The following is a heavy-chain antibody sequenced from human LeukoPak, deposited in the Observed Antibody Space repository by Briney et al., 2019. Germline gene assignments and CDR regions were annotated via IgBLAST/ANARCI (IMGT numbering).Heavy chain of an antibody. D-gene: IGHD2-21*01. CDR2: VSGSGAGT. V-gene: IGHV3-23*01. J-gene: IGHJ4*02. Sequence: GGSLRLSCAASGFTFTSSAMSWVRQAPGKGLEWVSAVSGSGAGTYYADSVKGRFTVSRDNSKDTLYLQMNTLRAEDTAIYYCAKNPSAYCGGDCYSDYWGQGTLVTVSS. CDR1: GFTFTSSA. CDR3: AKNPSAYCGGDCYSDY.